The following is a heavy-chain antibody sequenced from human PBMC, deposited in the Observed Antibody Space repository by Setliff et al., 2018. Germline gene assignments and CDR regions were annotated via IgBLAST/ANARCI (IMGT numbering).Heavy chain of an antibody. Sequence: KPSETLSLTCAVYGGSFSDSHWSWIRQPPGKGLEWIGEIDQGGSTNYNPSLKSRVTISLDTSKNQFSLKLASMTAADTAIYYCARAPQYTNYWYALSWFDPWGQGTLVTVSS. CDR1: GGSFSDSH. D-gene: IGHD2-8*02. V-gene: IGHV4-34*01. J-gene: IGHJ5*02. CDR2: IDQGGST. CDR3: ARAPQYTNYWYALSWFDP.